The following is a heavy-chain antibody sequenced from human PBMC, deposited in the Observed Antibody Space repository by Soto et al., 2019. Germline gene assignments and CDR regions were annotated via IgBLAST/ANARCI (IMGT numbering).Heavy chain of an antibody. J-gene: IGHJ6*02. CDR1: GGSISSYY. Sequence: QVQLQESGPGLVKPSETLSLTCTVSGGSISSYYWSWIRQPAGKGLEWIGRIYTSGSTNYNPSLKSRVTMSVDTSKSQFSLKRSSVTAADTAVYYCARDRRYCSRTSCWSGMDVWGQGTTGTFSS. V-gene: IGHV4-4*07. D-gene: IGHD2-2*01. CDR2: IYTSGST. CDR3: ARDRRYCSRTSCWSGMDV.